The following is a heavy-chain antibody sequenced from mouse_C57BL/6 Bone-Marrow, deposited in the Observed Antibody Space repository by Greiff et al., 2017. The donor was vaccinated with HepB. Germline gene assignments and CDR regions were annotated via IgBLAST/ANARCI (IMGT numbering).Heavy chain of an antibody. Sequence: EVQRVESGGGLVKPGGSLKLSCAASGFTFSSYAMSWVRQTPEKRLEWVATISDGGSYTYYPDNVKGRFTISRDNAKNNLYLQMSHLKSEDTAMYYCARGTNWDDAMDYWGQGTSVTVSS. CDR3: ARGTNWDDAMDY. CDR2: ISDGGSYT. J-gene: IGHJ4*01. V-gene: IGHV5-4*01. CDR1: GFTFSSYA. D-gene: IGHD4-1*01.